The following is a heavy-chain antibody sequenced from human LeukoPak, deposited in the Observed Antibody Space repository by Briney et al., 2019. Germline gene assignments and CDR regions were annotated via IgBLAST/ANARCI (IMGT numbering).Heavy chain of an antibody. CDR3: SRPRFLEWSDVDY. CDR2: INPNSGGT. CDR1: GYTFTGYY. D-gene: IGHD3-3*01. V-gene: IGHV1-2*02. Sequence: ASVKVSCKASGYTFTGYYMHWVLQAPGQGLEGMGWINPNSGGTNYAQKFQGRVTMTTDTSISTAYMELSRLISDGTAVSYCSRPRFLEWSDVDYSGRGALVTVSS. J-gene: IGHJ4*02.